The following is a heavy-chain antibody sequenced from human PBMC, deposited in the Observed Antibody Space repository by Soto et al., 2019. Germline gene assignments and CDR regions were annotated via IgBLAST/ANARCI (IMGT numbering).Heavy chain of an antibody. J-gene: IGHJ6*03. Sequence: GGSLRLSCAASGFKFNDYAMSWVRQVPGKGLEWVSGISWNSYSTGYADSVKGRFTISRDNAKNSLYLQMNSLRAEDTAVYYCARDLSLGVIITSAFGYYYMDVWGKGTTVTVSS. V-gene: IGHV3-20*04. D-gene: IGHD3-10*01. CDR3: ARDLSLGVIITSAFGYYYMDV. CDR1: GFKFNDYA. CDR2: ISWNSYST.